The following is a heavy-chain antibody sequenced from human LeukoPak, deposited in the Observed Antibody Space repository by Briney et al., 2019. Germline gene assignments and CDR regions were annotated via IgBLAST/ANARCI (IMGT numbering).Heavy chain of an antibody. Sequence: SETLSLTCTVSGGSISSGDSYWRWIRQPPGKGLEWIGYIYYSGSTYYNPSLKSRVTISVDTSKNQFSLKLSFVTAADTAVYYCARDRHCSGGSCYRYYFDYWGQGTLVTVSS. J-gene: IGHJ4*02. CDR1: GGSISSGDSY. CDR3: ARDRHCSGGSCYRYYFDY. V-gene: IGHV4-30-4*01. D-gene: IGHD2-15*01. CDR2: IYYSGST.